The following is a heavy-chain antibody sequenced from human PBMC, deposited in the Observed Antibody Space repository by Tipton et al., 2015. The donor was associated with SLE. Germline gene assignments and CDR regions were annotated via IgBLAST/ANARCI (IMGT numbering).Heavy chain of an antibody. V-gene: IGHV4-34*01. CDR3: ARRGAGYSSSWTDAFDI. J-gene: IGHJ3*02. CDR1: GGSFSGYY. D-gene: IGHD6-13*01. Sequence: TLSLTCAVYGGSFSGYYWSWIRQPPGKGLEWIGEINHSGSTNYNPSLKRRLTISVDTSKNQFSLKLSSVTAADTAVYYCARRGAGYSSSWTDAFDIWGQGTMVTVSS. CDR2: INHSGST.